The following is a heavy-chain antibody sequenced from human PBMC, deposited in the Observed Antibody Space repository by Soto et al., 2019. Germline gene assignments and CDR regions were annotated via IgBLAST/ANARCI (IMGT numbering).Heavy chain of an antibody. CDR2: VNTDGSDT. V-gene: IGHV3-74*01. D-gene: IGHD6-19*01. J-gene: IGHJ4*02. CDR1: GFTFTKSW. CDR3: ARDQSVSGPTTFHY. Sequence: DVQLIESGGGLVQPGGSLRLSCAASGFTFTKSWMHWVRQTPGKGLEWVSRVNTDGSDTIYADSVKGRFTISRDNAKNTLYLRMNSLTAEDTAMYYCARDQSVSGPTTFHYWGQGALVTVSS.